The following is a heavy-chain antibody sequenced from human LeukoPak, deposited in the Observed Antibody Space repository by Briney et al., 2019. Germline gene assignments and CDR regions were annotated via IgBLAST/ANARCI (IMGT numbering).Heavy chain of an antibody. J-gene: IGHJ4*02. Sequence: ASVKVSCKASGYTFTSYGISWVRQAPGQGLEWLGWISAYNCNTNYAQKLQGRVTMTTDTSTSTAYMELRSLRSDDTAVYYCARALYDSSGYYFPFDYWGQGTLVTVSS. CDR3: ARALYDSSGYYFPFDY. D-gene: IGHD3-22*01. CDR2: ISAYNCNT. CDR1: GYTFTSYG. V-gene: IGHV1-18*01.